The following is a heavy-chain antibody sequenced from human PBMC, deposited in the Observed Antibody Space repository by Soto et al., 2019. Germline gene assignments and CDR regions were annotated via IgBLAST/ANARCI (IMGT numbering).Heavy chain of an antibody. V-gene: IGHV4-4*02. CDR1: GGSISSSNW. J-gene: IGHJ4*02. CDR3: ARDLGDYSSGWSEDY. D-gene: IGHD6-19*01. Sequence: LSLTCAVSGGSISSSNWWSWVRQPPGKGLEWIGEIYHSGSTNYNPSLKSRVTISVDKSKNQFSLKLSSVTAADTAVYYCARDLGDYSSGWSEDYWGQGALVTVSS. CDR2: IYHSGST.